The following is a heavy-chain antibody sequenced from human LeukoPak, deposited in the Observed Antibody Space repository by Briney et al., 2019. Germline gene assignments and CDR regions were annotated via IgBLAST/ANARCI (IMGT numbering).Heavy chain of an antibody. J-gene: IGHJ4*02. Sequence: GRSLRLSCAPSGFTFSSYGMHWVRQAPGKGLEWVAVISYDGSNKYYADSVKGRFTISRDNSKNTLYLQMNSLRAEDTAVYNCAKGNADYGDYGDYWGQGTLVTVSS. CDR2: ISYDGSNK. V-gene: IGHV3-30*18. CDR3: AKGNADYGDYGDY. D-gene: IGHD4-17*01. CDR1: GFTFSSYG.